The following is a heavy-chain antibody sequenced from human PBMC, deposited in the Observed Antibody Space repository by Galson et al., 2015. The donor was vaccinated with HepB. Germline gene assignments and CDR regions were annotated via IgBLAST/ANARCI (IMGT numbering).Heavy chain of an antibody. CDR3: ARTFYFDY. CDR2: ISGSGGST. Sequence: SLRLSCAASGFNFANYVVNWVRQAPGKGLEWVSSISGSGGSTYYRGSFKGRFTISRDNSKNTVYLQMHSLRVEDTAVYYCARTFYFDYWGQGTLVTVSS. J-gene: IGHJ4*02. V-gene: IGHV3-23*01. CDR1: GFNFANYV. D-gene: IGHD3-16*01.